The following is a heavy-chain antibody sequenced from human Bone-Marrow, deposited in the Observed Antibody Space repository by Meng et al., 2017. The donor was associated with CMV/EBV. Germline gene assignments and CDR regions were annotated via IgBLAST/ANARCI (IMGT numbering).Heavy chain of an antibody. CDR1: GYTFTSYG. Sequence: ASVKVSCKASGYTFTSYGISWVRQAPGQGLEWMGWISAYNGNTNYAQKLQGRVTMTRDTSISTAYMELSRLRSDDTAVYYCASLWELLGAFDIWGQGTMVTVSS. V-gene: IGHV1-18*01. D-gene: IGHD1-26*01. J-gene: IGHJ3*02. CDR3: ASLWELLGAFDI. CDR2: ISAYNGNT.